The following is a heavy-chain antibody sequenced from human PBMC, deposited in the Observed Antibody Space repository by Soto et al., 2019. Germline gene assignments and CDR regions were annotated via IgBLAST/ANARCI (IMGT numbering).Heavy chain of an antibody. Sequence: QVQLQESGPGLVKPSQTLSLTCSVSGVSITSGDYNWSWLRQSPGKGLEWIGFVYSSGRTYSNPSLQSRLTMSADTSKNQFSLKVNSVTAADTAVYYCATLGIAGTTSHYYYGMDVWGQGTPVAVSS. CDR1: GVSITSGDYN. V-gene: IGHV4-30-4*01. D-gene: IGHD1-7*01. CDR2: VYSSGRT. J-gene: IGHJ6*02. CDR3: ATLGIAGTTSHYYYGMDV.